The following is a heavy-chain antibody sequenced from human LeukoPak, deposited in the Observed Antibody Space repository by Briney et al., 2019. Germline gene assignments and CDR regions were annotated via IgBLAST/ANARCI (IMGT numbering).Heavy chain of an antibody. V-gene: IGHV4-34*01. Sequence: SETLSLTCAVYGGSFSGKYWTWIRQPPHKGLEWIGEITHSGSTYYNPSLKSRVTISVDTSRSQFSLKLNSVTAADTAVYYCARDLMTWGQGTLVTVSS. J-gene: IGHJ4*02. CDR3: ARDLMT. CDR2: ITHSGST. CDR1: GGSFSGKY.